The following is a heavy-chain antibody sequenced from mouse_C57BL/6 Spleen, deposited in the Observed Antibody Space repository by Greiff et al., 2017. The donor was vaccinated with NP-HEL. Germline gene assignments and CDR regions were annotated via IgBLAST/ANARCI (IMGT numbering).Heavy chain of an antibody. Sequence: QVQLQQPGAELVRPGTSVKLSCKASGYTFTSYWMHWVKQRPGQGLEWIGVIDPSDSYTNYNQKFKGKATLTVDTSSSTAYMQLSSLTSEDSAVYYWAKGNLTPVVAADYWGKGTTLTVSS. CDR3: AKGNLTPVVAADY. CDR1: GYTFTSYW. J-gene: IGHJ2*01. CDR2: IDPSDSYT. V-gene: IGHV1-59*01. D-gene: IGHD1-1*01.